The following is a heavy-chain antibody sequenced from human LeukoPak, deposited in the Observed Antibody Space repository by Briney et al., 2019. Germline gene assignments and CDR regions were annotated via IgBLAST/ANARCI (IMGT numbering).Heavy chain of an antibody. CDR1: GFIFSTYA. CDR3: AKGGTTAWTAVDY. Sequence: GGSLRLSCAASGFIFSTYAMSWVRQAPGKGLEWVSSISAGATATYYADSAKGRFTISRDNSENTLYLQVNSLRADDTALYYCAKGGTTAWTAVDYWGQGTLVTVSS. J-gene: IGHJ4*02. D-gene: IGHD4-11*01. CDR2: ISAGATAT. V-gene: IGHV3-23*01.